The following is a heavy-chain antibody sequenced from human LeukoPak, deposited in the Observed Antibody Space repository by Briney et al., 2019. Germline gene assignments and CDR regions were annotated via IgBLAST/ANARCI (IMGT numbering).Heavy chain of an antibody. CDR1: GGSISSYY. J-gene: IGHJ6*03. CDR3: ARFLDYGDPAGPYYYYYYYMDV. V-gene: IGHV4-59*01. CDR2: IYYSGST. Sequence: SETLSLTCTVSGGSISSYYWSWIRQPPGKGLEWIGYIYYSGSTNYNPSLKSRVTISVDTSKNQFSLKLGSVTAADTAVYYCARFLDYGDPAGPYYYYYYYMDVWGKGTTVTVSS. D-gene: IGHD4-17*01.